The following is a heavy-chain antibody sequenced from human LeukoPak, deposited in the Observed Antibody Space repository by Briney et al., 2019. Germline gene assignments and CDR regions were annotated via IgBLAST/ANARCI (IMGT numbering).Heavy chain of an antibody. V-gene: IGHV4-34*01. Sequence: SETLSLTCAVYGGSFSGYYWSWIRQPPGKGLEWIGEINHSGSTNYNPSLKSRVTISVDTSKNQFSLKLSSVTAADTAVYYCARGRIQLLPHYYYYYMDVWGKGTTVTVSS. CDR3: ARGRIQLLPHYYYYYMDV. J-gene: IGHJ6*03. CDR2: INHSGST. CDR1: GGSFSGYY. D-gene: IGHD5-18*01.